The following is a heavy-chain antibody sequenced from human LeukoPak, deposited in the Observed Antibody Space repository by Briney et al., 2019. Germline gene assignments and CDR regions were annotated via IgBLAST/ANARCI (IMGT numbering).Heavy chain of an antibody. CDR2: IYYNGST. Sequence: SETLSLTCTVSGGSISSYYWSWIRQPPGKGLEWIGYIYYNGSTNYNPSLKSRVTISVDTSKNQFSLKLSSVTAADTAVYYCARGGSGSYRTGWFEYWGQGTLVTVSS. D-gene: IGHD3-10*01. J-gene: IGHJ4*02. CDR1: GGSISSYY. CDR3: ARGGSGSYRTGWFEY. V-gene: IGHV4-59*01.